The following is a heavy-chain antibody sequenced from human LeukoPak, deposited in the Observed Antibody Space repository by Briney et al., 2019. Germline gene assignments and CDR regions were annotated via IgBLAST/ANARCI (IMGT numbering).Heavy chain of an antibody. CDR2: IYTSGST. CDR1: GGSISSYY. J-gene: IGHJ5*02. Sequence: SEILSLTCTVSGGSISSYYWSWIRQPAGKGLEWIGRIYTSGSTNYNPSLKSRVTTSVDTSKNQFSLKLSSVTAADTAVYYCAREYSSSQSFDPWGQGTLVTVSS. D-gene: IGHD6-6*01. CDR3: AREYSSSQSFDP. V-gene: IGHV4-4*07.